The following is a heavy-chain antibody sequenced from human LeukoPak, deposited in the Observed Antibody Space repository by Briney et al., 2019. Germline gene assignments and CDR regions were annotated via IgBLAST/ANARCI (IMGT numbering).Heavy chain of an antibody. J-gene: IGHJ4*02. CDR1: GFTFSSCW. Sequence: GGSLRLSCAASGFTFSSCWMSWVRQAPGKGLEWVANIKQDGSEKYYVDSVKGRFTISRDNAKNSLYLQMNSLRAEDTAVYYCARGGSYFEEYFDYWGQGTLVTVSS. CDR2: IKQDGSEK. D-gene: IGHD1-26*01. V-gene: IGHV3-7*01. CDR3: ARGGSYFEEYFDY.